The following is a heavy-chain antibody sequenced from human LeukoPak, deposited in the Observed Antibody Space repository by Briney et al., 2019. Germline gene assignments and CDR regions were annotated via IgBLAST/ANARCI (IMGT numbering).Heavy chain of an antibody. Sequence: PSETLSLTCTVPGGSISSYYWSWIRQPPGKGLEWIGYIYYSGSTNYNPSLKSRVTISVDTSKNQFSLKLSSVTAADTAVYYCARRIAAAGTAPLFDYWGQGTLVTVSS. D-gene: IGHD6-13*01. CDR3: ARRIAAAGTAPLFDY. V-gene: IGHV4-59*01. CDR1: GGSISSYY. J-gene: IGHJ4*02. CDR2: IYYSGST.